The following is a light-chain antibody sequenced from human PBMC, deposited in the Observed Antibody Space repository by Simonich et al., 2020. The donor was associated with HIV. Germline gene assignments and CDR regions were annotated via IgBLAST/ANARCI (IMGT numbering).Light chain of an antibody. V-gene: IGKV2D-29*02. CDR3: MQSIQLLFT. CDR1: QSLLSSNGYNY. Sequence: DLVMTQSPLSLPVTPGEPASISCRSSQSLLSSNGYNYFDWYLQKPGQSPQLLIYEVSNRFSGVPDRLSGSGSGTDFTLKIRRVEAEDVGVYYCMQSIQLLFTFGPGTKVDIK. J-gene: IGKJ3*01. CDR2: EVS.